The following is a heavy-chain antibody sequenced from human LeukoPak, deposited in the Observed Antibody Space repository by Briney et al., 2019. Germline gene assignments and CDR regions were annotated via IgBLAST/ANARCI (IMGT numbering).Heavy chain of an antibody. CDR2: IYYSGST. Sequence: PSETLSLTCTVSGGSISSSSYYWGWIRQPPGKGLEWIGSIYYSGSTYYNPSLKSRVTISVDTSKNQFSLKLSSVTAADTAVYYCARQSSSWPPYYYYYGMDVWGQGTTVTVSS. D-gene: IGHD6-13*01. CDR3: ARQSSSWPPYYYYYGMDV. J-gene: IGHJ6*02. V-gene: IGHV4-39*01. CDR1: GGSISSSSYY.